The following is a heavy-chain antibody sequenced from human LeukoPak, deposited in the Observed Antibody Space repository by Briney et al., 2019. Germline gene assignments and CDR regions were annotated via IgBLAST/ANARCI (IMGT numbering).Heavy chain of an antibody. Sequence: ASVKVSCKASGYTFTGYYMHWVRQAPGQGLEWMGWINPNSGGTNYAQKFQGRVTMTRDTSISTAYMELSRLRSDDTAVYYCARDRGGYCSSTSCYYYYYYYMGVWGKGTTVTVSS. J-gene: IGHJ6*03. CDR2: INPNSGGT. CDR1: GYTFTGYY. D-gene: IGHD2-2*03. V-gene: IGHV1-2*02. CDR3: ARDRGGYCSSTSCYYYYYYYMGV.